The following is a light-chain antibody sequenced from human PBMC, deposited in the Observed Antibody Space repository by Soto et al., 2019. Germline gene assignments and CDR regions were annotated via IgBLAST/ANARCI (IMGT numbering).Light chain of an antibody. V-gene: IGKV4-1*01. CDR3: QQFLGTPLT. J-gene: IGKJ4*01. Sequence: DIVMTQSPDSLAVSLGERATVNCKSSQSVLYSSNNKNYLAWYQQKPGQPPKLLIYWASTRASGVPDRFSGSGSETDFTLTISSLQAEDVAVYYCQQFLGTPLTFGGGTKVEIK. CDR2: WAS. CDR1: QSVLYSSNNKNY.